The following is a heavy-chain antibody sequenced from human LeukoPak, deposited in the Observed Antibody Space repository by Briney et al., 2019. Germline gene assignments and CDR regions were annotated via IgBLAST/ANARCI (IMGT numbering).Heavy chain of an antibody. CDR3: ARDRALDSDISGVYYNRGLDC. D-gene: IGHD3-22*01. V-gene: IGHV4-4*07. Sequence: SETLSLTCSVSGGAMHNSYWSWIRQPAGKGLEWIDRIYATGSSDYNPSLKSRVTMSVDTSMNRFSLNLTSVTAADAAVYFCARDRALDSDISGVYYNRGLDCWGQGTLVTVSS. CDR1: GGAMHNSY. J-gene: IGHJ4*02. CDR2: IYATGSS.